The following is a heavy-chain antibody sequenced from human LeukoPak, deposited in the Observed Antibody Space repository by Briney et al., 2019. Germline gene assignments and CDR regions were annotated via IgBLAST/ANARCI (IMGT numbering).Heavy chain of an antibody. J-gene: IGHJ5*02. CDR2: IIPIFGTA. CDR3: ARDSDYYSWFDP. V-gene: IGHV1-69*05. CDR1: GGTFSSYA. Sequence: GASVKVSCKASGGTFSSYAISWVRQAPGQGLEWMGGIIPIFGTANYAQKFQGRVTITTDESTSTAYMELSSLRSEDTAVYYCARDSDYYSWFDPWGQGTLDTVSS. D-gene: IGHD3-10*01.